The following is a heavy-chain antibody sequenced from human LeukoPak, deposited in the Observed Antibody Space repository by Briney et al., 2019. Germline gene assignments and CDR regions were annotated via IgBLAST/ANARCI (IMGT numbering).Heavy chain of an antibody. CDR2: INHNGNVN. CDR3: ARGGGLDV. CDR1: GFTFSSYW. V-gene: IGHV3-7*03. J-gene: IGHJ6*02. Sequence: GGSLRLSCAASGFTFSSYWMNWARQAPGKGLEWVASINHNGNVNYYVDSVKGRFTISRDNAKNSLYLQMSNLRAEATAVYFCARGGGLDVWGQGATVTVSS. D-gene: IGHD3-16*01.